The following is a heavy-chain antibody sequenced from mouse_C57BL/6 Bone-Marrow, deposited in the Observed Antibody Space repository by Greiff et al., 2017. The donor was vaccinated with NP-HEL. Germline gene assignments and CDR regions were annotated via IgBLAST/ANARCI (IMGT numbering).Heavy chain of an antibody. V-gene: IGHV7-4*01. CDR1: GFTFTDYY. Sequence: EVNLVESGGGLVQPGASLRLSCAASGFTFTDYYMSWVRQPPGKAPEWLALIRNNANGYTTEYTASVKGRLTISRDKPQNILYLHMHTLRAEDSATYSCVKAVTGYDYDVCYFDYWGQGTTLTVSS. CDR3: VKAVTGYDYDVCYFDY. J-gene: IGHJ2*01. CDR2: IRNNANGYTT. D-gene: IGHD2-4*01.